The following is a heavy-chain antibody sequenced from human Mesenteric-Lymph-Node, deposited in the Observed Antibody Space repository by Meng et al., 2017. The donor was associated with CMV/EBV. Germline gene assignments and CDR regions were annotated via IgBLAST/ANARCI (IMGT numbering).Heavy chain of an antibody. CDR3: ARGSSYDILTGYFDY. J-gene: IGHJ4*02. Sequence: QGRLRWWGDGLVNPSQTLSVTCAVYGWSFSGYYWNWIRQSPEKGLEWIGEINHSGSTTYNPSFTSRVIISVDTSTNQISLNMSSVTAADTAVYYCARGSSYDILTGYFDYWGQGALVTVPS. CDR1: GWSFSGYY. D-gene: IGHD3-9*01. CDR2: INHSGST. V-gene: IGHV4-34*01.